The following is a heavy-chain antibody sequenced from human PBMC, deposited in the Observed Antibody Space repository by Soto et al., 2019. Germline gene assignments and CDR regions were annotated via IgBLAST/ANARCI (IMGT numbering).Heavy chain of an antibody. J-gene: IGHJ4*02. CDR1: GGSFSGYY. CDR3: ARRKVYDFWSGYSPYFDY. CDR2: INHSGST. D-gene: IGHD3-3*01. V-gene: IGHV4-34*01. Sequence: QVQLQQWGAGLLKPSETLSLTCAVYGGSFSGYYWSWIRQPPGKGLEWIGEINHSGSTNYSPSLKSRVTISVDTSKNQFSLKLSSVTAADTAVYYCARRKVYDFWSGYSPYFDYWGQGTLVTVSS.